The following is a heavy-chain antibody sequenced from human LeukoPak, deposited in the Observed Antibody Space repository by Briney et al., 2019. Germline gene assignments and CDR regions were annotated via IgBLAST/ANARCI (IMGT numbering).Heavy chain of an antibody. Sequence: GGSLRLSCAASGFIFSNYAMVWVRQAPEKGLEWVSYINSNSRNIYYADSVNGRFAISRDNAKNSLFLQLGSLRAEDTAVYYCARVGLGLSTRGHNWFDPWGQGTLVTVSS. CDR3: ARVGLGLSTRGHNWFDP. CDR1: GFIFSNYA. J-gene: IGHJ5*02. D-gene: IGHD3-10*01. V-gene: IGHV3-21*06. CDR2: INSNSRNI.